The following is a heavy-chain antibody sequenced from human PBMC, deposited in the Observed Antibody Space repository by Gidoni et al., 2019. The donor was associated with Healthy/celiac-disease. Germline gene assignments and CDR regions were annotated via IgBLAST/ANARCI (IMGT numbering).Heavy chain of an antibody. Sequence: VQLQDSGPGLVKPSETLSLPCPVSGGSVSSGSYYWRWIRQPPGKGLEWIGYIYYSGSTNYNPSLKSRVTISVDTSKKQFSLKLSSVTAADTAVYYCAREHSVQAVADYWGQGTLVTVSS. D-gene: IGHD6-19*01. V-gene: IGHV4-61*01. CDR2: IYYSGST. CDR3: AREHSVQAVADY. J-gene: IGHJ4*02. CDR1: GGSVSSGSYY.